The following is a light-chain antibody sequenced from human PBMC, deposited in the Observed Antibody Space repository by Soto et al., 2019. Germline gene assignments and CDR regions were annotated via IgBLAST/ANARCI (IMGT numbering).Light chain of an antibody. V-gene: IGKV1-5*03. CDR3: QQYNSCLT. CDR2: KAS. CDR1: QSISSW. J-gene: IGKJ5*01. Sequence: DIPMTQSPSTLSASVGDRVTITCRASQSISSWLAWYQQKPGKAPKLLIYKASSLESGVPSRFSGSGSGTEFTLTISSLQPDDFATYYCQQYNSCLTFGQGTRLEIK.